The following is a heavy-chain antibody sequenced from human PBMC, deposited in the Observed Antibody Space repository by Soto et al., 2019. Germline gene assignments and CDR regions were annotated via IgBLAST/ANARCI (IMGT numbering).Heavy chain of an antibody. V-gene: IGHV1-69*01. CDR2: IIPISGTA. CDR1: GGTFSSYA. CDR3: ARSQGSSTSLEIYYYYYYGMDV. Sequence: QVQLVQSGAEVKKPGSSVKVSCKASGGTFSSYAISGVRQAPGQGLEWMGGIIPISGTANYAQKVQGRVTITADESTSTAYMELSSLRSEDTAVYYCARSQGSSTSLEIYYYYYYGMDVWGQGTTVTVSS. D-gene: IGHD2-2*01. J-gene: IGHJ6*02.